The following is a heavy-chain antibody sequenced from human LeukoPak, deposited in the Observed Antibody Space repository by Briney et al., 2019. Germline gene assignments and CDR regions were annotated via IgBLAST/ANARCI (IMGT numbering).Heavy chain of an antibody. Sequence: PSETLSLTCTVSGGSISSYYWSWIRQPAGKGLEWIGRIYTSGSTNYNPSLNSRVTMSVDTSQTQFSLKLSSVTAADTAVYYCARDRDHYSSSHYYYYGMDVWGQGTTVTVSS. CDR3: ARDRDHYSSSHYYYYGMDV. CDR2: IYTSGST. CDR1: GGSISSYY. V-gene: IGHV4-4*07. J-gene: IGHJ6*02. D-gene: IGHD6-13*01.